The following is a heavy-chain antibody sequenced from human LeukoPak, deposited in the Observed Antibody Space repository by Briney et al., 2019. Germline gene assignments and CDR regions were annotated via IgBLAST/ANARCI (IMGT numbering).Heavy chain of an antibody. J-gene: IGHJ4*02. D-gene: IGHD4-11*01. CDR2: IYHSGST. CDR3: ARGAGDTVTTLLAQAKYYFDY. Sequence: ASETLPLICTVSGYYISSGYYWGWIRQPPGKGLEWIGSIYHSGSTYYNPSLKSRVTISVDTSKNQYSLKLSSVTAADAAVYYCARGAGDTVTTLLAQAKYYFDYWGQGTLVTVSS. V-gene: IGHV4-38-2*02. CDR1: GYYISSGYY.